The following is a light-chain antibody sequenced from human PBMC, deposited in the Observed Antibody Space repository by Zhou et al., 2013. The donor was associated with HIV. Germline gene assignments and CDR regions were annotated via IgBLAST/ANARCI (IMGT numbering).Light chain of an antibody. CDR1: QSISNW. Sequence: DIQMTQSPSTLSASVGDRVTITCRASQSISNWLAWYQQIPGKAPKLLIYKASSLESGVPSRFSGSGSGTEFTLTISDLQPEDVGTFYCQGYPPGSRTFGPGTKVEI. V-gene: IGKV1-5*03. J-gene: IGKJ1*01. CDR3: QGYPPGSRT. CDR2: KAS.